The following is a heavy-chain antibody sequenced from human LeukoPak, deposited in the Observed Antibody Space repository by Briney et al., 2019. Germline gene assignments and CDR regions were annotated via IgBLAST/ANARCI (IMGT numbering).Heavy chain of an antibody. CDR2: IYYTGST. J-gene: IGHJ3*01. V-gene: IGHV4-30-4*08. CDR3: ARDNYDSSGYYEHALDL. D-gene: IGHD3-22*01. Sequence: SWVRQPPGKGLEWIAYIYYTGSTYYNPSLKSRVTISVDTSKNQFSLKMTSLTAADTAVYYCARDNYDSSGYYEHALDLWGQGTMVTVSS.